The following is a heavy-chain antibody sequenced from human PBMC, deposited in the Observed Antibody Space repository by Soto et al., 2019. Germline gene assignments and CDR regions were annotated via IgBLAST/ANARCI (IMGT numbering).Heavy chain of an antibody. Sequence: SETLSLTCTVSGGSISSGGYYWSWIRQHPGKGLEWIGYIYYSGSTYYNPSLKSRVTISVDTSKNQFSLKLSSVTAADTAVYYCARDRYEQLADHYYRLAVWGQGTTVTVS. CDR2: IYYSGST. CDR1: GGSISSGGYY. D-gene: IGHD6-6*01. CDR3: ARDRYEQLADHYYRLAV. J-gene: IGHJ6*02. V-gene: IGHV4-31*03.